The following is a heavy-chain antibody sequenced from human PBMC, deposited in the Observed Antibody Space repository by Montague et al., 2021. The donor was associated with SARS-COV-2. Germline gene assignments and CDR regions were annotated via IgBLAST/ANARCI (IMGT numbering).Heavy chain of an antibody. D-gene: IGHD5-12*01. CDR1: GGSFSGYY. CDR3: ARGPTDNIGMVATRLDY. Sequence: SETLSLTCAVYGGSFSGYYWNWIRQPPGKGLEWIGGINHSGSTNYNPSLKSRVTISVDTSNNQFSLKLTSVTAADTAVYYCARGPTDNIGMVATRLDYWGQGTLVTVSS. J-gene: IGHJ4*02. CDR2: INHSGST. V-gene: IGHV4-34*01.